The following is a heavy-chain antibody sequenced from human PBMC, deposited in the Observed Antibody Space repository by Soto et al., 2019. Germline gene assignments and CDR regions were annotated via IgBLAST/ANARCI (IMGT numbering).Heavy chain of an antibody. V-gene: IGHV3-23*01. CDR1: GFSFSNYA. J-gene: IGHJ4*02. CDR2: ISGSRNDGIT. CDR3: VKDPTGWGDSF. D-gene: IGHD5-18*01. Sequence: GSLRLSCAASGFSFSNYAMNWVRQAPGKGLELVSFISGSRNDGITKYVDSVKGRFTISRDNSKNTLYLQMSSLRAEDTAVYYCVKDPTGWGDSFWGQGTLVAV.